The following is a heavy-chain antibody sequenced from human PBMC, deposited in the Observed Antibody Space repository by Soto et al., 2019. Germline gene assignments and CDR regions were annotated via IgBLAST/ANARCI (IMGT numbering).Heavy chain of an antibody. CDR1: GFTFSTYW. CDR2: INSDGSST. CDR3: TRVGYSSGYGF. D-gene: IGHD5-18*01. Sequence: EVHLVESGGGLVQPGGSLRLSCAASGFTFSTYWMHWVRQAPGKGLVWVSRINSDGSSTSYADSVKGRFTISRDNAKNTLYLQMNSLRAEDTAVYYCTRVGYSSGYGFWRQGTLVTVSS. V-gene: IGHV3-74*01. J-gene: IGHJ1*01.